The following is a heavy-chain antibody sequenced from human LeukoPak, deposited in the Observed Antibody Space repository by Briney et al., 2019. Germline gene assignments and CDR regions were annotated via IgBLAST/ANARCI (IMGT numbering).Heavy chain of an antibody. V-gene: IGHV1-69*06. CDR3: ARVGPCSDDMCYSLIGAFDI. CDR2: LIGIFNTA. CDR1: GGTFSNYA. D-gene: IGHD2-15*01. Sequence: GASVKVSCKASGGTFSNYAISWVRQAPGQGLEWMGGLIGIFNTANYAQKFQDRVTIIADKSTSTVYLELNSLRSEDTAVYYCARVGPCSDDMCYSLIGAFDIWGQGTMVTVSS. J-gene: IGHJ3*02.